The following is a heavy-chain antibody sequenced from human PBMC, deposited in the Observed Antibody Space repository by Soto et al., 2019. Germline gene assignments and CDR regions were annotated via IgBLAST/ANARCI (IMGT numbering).Heavy chain of an antibody. CDR1: GFSFNTYE. Sequence: EVQLVESGGGLVQPGGSLRLSCAASGFSFNTYEMNWVRQAPGKGLEWVSYISTSGSTIYYADSVKGRFTISRDNGKNSLYLQMNRLRAEDTAVYYCAYGGRCDYWGQGTQVTVSS. CDR2: ISTSGSTI. D-gene: IGHD1-26*01. J-gene: IGHJ4*02. CDR3: AYGGRCDY. V-gene: IGHV3-48*03.